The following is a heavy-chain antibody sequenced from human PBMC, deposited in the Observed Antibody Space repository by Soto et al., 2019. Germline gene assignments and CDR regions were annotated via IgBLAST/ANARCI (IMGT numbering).Heavy chain of an antibody. D-gene: IGHD3-16*02. V-gene: IGHV4-34*01. CDR2: INHSGST. CDR1: GGSFSGYY. CDR3: ARGKLSDYVWGSYRYHFDY. Sequence: PSETLSLTCAVYGGSFSGYYWSWIRQPPGKGLEWIGEINHSGSTNYNPPLKSRVTISVDTSKNQFSLKLSSVTAADTAVYYCARGKLSDYVWGSYRYHFDYWGQGTVVTVS. J-gene: IGHJ4*02.